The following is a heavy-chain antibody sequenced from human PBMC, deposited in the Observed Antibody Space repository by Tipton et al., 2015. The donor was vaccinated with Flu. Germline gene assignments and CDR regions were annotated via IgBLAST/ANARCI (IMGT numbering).Heavy chain of an antibody. D-gene: IGHD4-11*01. V-gene: IGHV4-61*02. CDR1: GGSISSGGYY. CDR3: ARRDYSNYVSEPKNWFDP. J-gene: IGHJ5*02. Sequence: TLSLTCTVSGGSISSGGYYWSWIRQPAGEGLQWIGRIYASGSTNYNPSLKSRVSISMDTPENQFSLRLTSVTAADTAVYYCARRDYSNYVSEPKNWFDPWGQGTLVTVSS. CDR2: IYASGST.